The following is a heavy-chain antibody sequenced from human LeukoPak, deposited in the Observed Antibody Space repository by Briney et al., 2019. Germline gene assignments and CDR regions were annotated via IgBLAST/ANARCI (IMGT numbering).Heavy chain of an antibody. CDR2: ISYDGSNK. CDR3: ARAMIVVVVAATTWIDY. V-gene: IGHV3-30-3*01. CDR1: GFTFSSYA. D-gene: IGHD2-15*01. Sequence: GGSLRLSCAASGFTFSSYAMHWVRQAPGKGLEWVAVISYDGSNKYYADSVKGRFTISRDNSKNTLYLQMNSLRAEDTAVYYCARAMIVVVVAATTWIDYWGQGTLVTVSS. J-gene: IGHJ4*02.